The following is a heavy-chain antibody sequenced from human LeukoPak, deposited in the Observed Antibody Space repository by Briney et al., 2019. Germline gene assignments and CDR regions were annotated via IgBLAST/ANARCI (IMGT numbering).Heavy chain of an antibody. CDR1: GFTFSSYT. Sequence: PGGSLRLSCAASGFTFSSYTMNWVRQAPGKGLEWVSSISTSSSYIYYGDSVKGRFTISRDNAKNSLYLQMNSLRAEDTAVYYCARDPTYYYDSSGRNAFDIWGQGTMVTVSS. J-gene: IGHJ3*02. V-gene: IGHV3-21*01. D-gene: IGHD3-22*01. CDR3: ARDPTYYYDSSGRNAFDI. CDR2: ISTSSSYI.